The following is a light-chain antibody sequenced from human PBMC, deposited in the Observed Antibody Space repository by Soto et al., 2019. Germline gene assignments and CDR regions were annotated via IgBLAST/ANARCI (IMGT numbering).Light chain of an antibody. CDR2: EVN. J-gene: IGLJ1*01. Sequence: QSALAXPASVSGSPGQSVTISCTGPRSDIGDSNFISWYQHSPGKAPRLLIYEVNNRPSGVSKRFSGSKAGNTASLTISGLLDDDEADYFCASFRSGTILVFGSGTKVTVL. CDR1: RSDIGDSNF. V-gene: IGLV2-14*01. CDR3: ASFRSGTILV.